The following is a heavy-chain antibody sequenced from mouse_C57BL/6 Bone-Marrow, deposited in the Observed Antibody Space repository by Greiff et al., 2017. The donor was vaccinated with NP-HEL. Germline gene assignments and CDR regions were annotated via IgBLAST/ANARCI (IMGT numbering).Heavy chain of an antibody. Sequence: PLQQSGPELVKPGASVKISCKASGYAFSSSWMNWVKQRPGKGLEWIGRIYPGDGDTNYNGKFKGKATLTADKSSSTAYMQLSSLTSEDSAVYFCARGWGWFAYWGQGTLVTVSA. CDR2: IYPGDGDT. CDR3: ARGWGWFAY. J-gene: IGHJ3*01. D-gene: IGHD1-1*02. CDR1: GYAFSSSW. V-gene: IGHV1-82*01.